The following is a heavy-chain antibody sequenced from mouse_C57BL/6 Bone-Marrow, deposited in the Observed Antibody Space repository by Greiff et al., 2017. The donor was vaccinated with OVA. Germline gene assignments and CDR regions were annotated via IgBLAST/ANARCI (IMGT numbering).Heavy chain of an antibody. Sequence: VKLQQPGAELVKPGASVKLSCKASGYTFTSYWMHWVKQRPGQGLEWIGMIHPNSGSTNYNEKFKSKATLTVDKSSSTAYMQLSSLTSEDSAVYYCARGGTTVVPYWYFDVWGTGTTVTVSS. CDR2: IHPNSGST. CDR3: ARGGTTVVPYWYFDV. CDR1: GYTFTSYW. V-gene: IGHV1-64*01. J-gene: IGHJ1*03. D-gene: IGHD1-1*01.